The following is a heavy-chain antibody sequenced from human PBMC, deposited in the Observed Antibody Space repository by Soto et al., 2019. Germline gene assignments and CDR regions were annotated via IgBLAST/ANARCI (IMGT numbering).Heavy chain of an antibody. Sequence: QVQLQQWGAGLLKPSETLSLTCAVYGGSFSGYYWSWIRQPPGKGLEWIGEINHSGSTNYNPSLKSRVTISVETSKNQFSLKLSSVTAADTAVYYCARTMTRGIEFFQHWGQGTLVTVSS. CDR1: GGSFSGYY. J-gene: IGHJ1*01. D-gene: IGHD3-16*01. CDR2: INHSGST. CDR3: ARTMTRGIEFFQH. V-gene: IGHV4-34*01.